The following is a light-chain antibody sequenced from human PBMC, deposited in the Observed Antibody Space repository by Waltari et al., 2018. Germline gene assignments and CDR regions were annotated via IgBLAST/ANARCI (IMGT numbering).Light chain of an antibody. CDR2: ETT. CDR3: CAYAGSSIYV. V-gene: IGLV2-23*01. Sequence: QATLPQPDGLSGSPGQSITFSRARSNSDVGNANLVSWYHQHPGEAPKLLIFETTKRPSGVSDRFSGSRSGNTASLTISGLQAEDEAEYSCCAYAGSSIYVFGSGTRVTVL. CDR1: NSDVGNANL. J-gene: IGLJ1*01.